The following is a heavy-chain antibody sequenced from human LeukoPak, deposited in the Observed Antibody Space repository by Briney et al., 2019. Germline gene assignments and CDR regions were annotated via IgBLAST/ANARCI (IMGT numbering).Heavy chain of an antibody. Sequence: PSETLSLTCTVSGGSISSNNYYWAWIRQPPGKGLEWIGSIYYSGNTYYNSSLKSRVTISADTSKNQFSLKLSSVTAADTAVYYCARDGRWYPTPFDYWGQGTLVTVSS. J-gene: IGHJ4*02. CDR3: ARDGRWYPTPFDY. V-gene: IGHV4-39*07. D-gene: IGHD6-13*01. CDR2: IYYSGNT. CDR1: GGSISSNNYY.